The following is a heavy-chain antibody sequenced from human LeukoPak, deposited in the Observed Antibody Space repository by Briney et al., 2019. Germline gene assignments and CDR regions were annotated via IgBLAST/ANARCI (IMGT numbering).Heavy chain of an antibody. J-gene: IGHJ4*02. V-gene: IGHV3-73*01. CDR1: GFTFSGSA. CDR2: IRSKANSYAT. CDR3: TTERYWLSH. D-gene: IGHD2-8*02. Sequence: GGSLRLSCAASGFTFSGSAMHWVRQASGKGLEWVGRIRSKANSYATAYAASVKGRFTISRDDSKNTAYLQMNSLKTEDTAVYYCTTERYWLSHWGQGTLVTVSS.